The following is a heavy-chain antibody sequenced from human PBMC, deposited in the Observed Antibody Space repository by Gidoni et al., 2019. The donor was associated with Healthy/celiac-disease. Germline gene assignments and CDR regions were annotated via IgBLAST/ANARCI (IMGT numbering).Heavy chain of an antibody. J-gene: IGHJ4*02. D-gene: IGHD6-6*01. CDR3: AKVQGARPHYYFDY. Sequence: EVQLLESGGGLVQPGGSLRLSCAASGFHFSSYAMSWVRPAPWKGLGWVSAISGRGGSTYYADSVKGRFTISRDNSKNTLYLQMNSLRAEDTAVYYCAKVQGARPHYYFDYWGQGTLVTVSS. CDR1: GFHFSSYA. CDR2: ISGRGGST. V-gene: IGHV3-23*01.